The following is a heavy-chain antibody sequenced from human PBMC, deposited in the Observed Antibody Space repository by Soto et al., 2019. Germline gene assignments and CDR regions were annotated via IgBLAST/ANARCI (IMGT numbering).Heavy chain of an antibody. J-gene: IGHJ6*02. V-gene: IGHV3-64*01. Sequence: PGGSLRLSCAASGFTFSSYAMHWVRQAPGKGLEYVSAISSNGGSTYYANSVKGRFTISRDNSKNTLYLQMGSLRAEDMAVYYCARVASAAAGLYYYGIDVWGQRSMDTVSS. CDR3: ARVASAAAGLYYYGIDV. CDR1: GFTFSSYA. D-gene: IGHD6-13*01. CDR2: ISSNGGST.